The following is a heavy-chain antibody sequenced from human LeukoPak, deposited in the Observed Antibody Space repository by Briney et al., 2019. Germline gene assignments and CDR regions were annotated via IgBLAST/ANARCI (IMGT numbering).Heavy chain of an antibody. CDR3: ARDQRLLGHCSSTGCYPLYFAN. J-gene: IGHJ4*02. CDR2: INEDWSEK. Sequence: PGGSLRLSCTASGFTFSNYWMSWVRQAPGKGLEWVANINEDWSEKYYVDSVKGRFTISRDNAKKSLYLQVNSLRADDAAIYYCARDQRLLGHCSSTGCYPLYFANWGQGTLVTVSS. V-gene: IGHV3-7*01. D-gene: IGHD2-2*01. CDR1: GFTFSNYW.